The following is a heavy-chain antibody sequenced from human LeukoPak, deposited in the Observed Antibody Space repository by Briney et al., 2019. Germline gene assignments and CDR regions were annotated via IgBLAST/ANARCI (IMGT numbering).Heavy chain of an antibody. J-gene: IGHJ4*02. CDR3: ARDRGSSSSDY. V-gene: IGHV3-21*01. D-gene: IGHD6-6*01. Sequence: GGSLRLSCAASGVTFSSYSMNWVRQAPGKGLEWVSSISSSSSYIYHADSVKGRFTISRDNAKNSLYLQMNSLRAEDTAVYYCARDRGSSSSDYWGQGTLVTVSS. CDR2: ISSSSSYI. CDR1: GVTFSSYS.